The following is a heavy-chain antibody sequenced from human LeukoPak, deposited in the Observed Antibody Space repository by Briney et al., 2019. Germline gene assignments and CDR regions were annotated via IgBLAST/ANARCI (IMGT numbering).Heavy chain of an antibody. J-gene: IGHJ4*02. CDR1: GGSISSYY. CDR3: ARIMDGGSYLPYFDY. D-gene: IGHD1-26*01. CDR2: IYYSGST. V-gene: IGHV4-59*08. Sequence: SETLSLTCTVSGGSISSYYWSWIRQPPGKGLEWIGYIYYSGSTNYNPSLKSRVTISVDTSKNQFSLKLSSVTAADTAVYYCARIMDGGSYLPYFDYWGQGTLVTVSS.